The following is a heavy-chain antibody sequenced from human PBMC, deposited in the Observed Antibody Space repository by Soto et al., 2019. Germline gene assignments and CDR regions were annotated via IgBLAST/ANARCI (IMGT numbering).Heavy chain of an antibody. V-gene: IGHV3-23*01. CDR2: ISGSGGST. J-gene: IGHJ6*02. D-gene: IGHD3-16*02. Sequence: PGGSLRLSYAACGFTFSSYAMSWVRQAPGKGLEWVSAISGSGGSTYYADSVKGRFTISRDKSKNTLYLQMNSLRAEDTAVYYCAKDCARSLEYYDYGMDVCGLGTPVTVSS. CDR1: GFTFSSYA. CDR3: AKDCARSLEYYDYGMDV.